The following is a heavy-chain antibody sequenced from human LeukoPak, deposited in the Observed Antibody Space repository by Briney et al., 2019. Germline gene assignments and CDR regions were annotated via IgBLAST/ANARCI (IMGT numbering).Heavy chain of an antibody. V-gene: IGHV3-30*02. CDR1: GFTFSSYG. J-gene: IGHJ5*02. CDR3: GRVCSGRLDP. Sequence: GGSLRLSCAASGFTFSSYGMHWVRQAPGKGLEWMTFIRYDGSNKYYADSVKGRFTISRDNSKNTLYLQMNSLRAEDTAVYYWGRVCSGRLDPWDRGTLVTFSS. CDR2: IRYDGSNK. D-gene: IGHD2-15*01.